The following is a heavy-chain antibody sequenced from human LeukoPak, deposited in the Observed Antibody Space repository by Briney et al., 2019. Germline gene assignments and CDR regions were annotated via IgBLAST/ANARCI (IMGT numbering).Heavy chain of an antibody. V-gene: IGHV3-48*03. CDR2: ISGGGETK. Sequence: QPGGSLRLSCAASGFPFSSYEMNWVRQAPEKGLEWLSYISGGGETKYYADSVKGRFTISRDNAKNSLYLQMNSLTAEDTAVYYCARGTFGGGHLLDYWGQGTLVTVSS. J-gene: IGHJ4*02. CDR3: ARGTFGGGHLLDY. D-gene: IGHD3-10*01. CDR1: GFPFSSYE.